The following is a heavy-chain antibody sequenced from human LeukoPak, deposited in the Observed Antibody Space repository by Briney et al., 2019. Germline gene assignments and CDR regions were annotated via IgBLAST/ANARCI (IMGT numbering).Heavy chain of an antibody. V-gene: IGHV1-2*02. CDR3: ARGAKYQLLRELLVY. Sequence: ASVKVSCKASGYTFTGYYMHWVRQAPGQGLEWMGWINPNSGGTNYAQKFQGRVTMTRDTSISTAYMELSRLRSDDTAVYYCARGAKYQLLRELLVYWGQGTLVTVSP. CDR1: GYTFTGYY. D-gene: IGHD2-2*01. J-gene: IGHJ4*02. CDR2: INPNSGGT.